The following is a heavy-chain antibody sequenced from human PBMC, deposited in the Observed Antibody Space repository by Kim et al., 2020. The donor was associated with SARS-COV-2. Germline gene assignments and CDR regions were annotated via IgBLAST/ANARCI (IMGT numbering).Heavy chain of an antibody. CDR3: AKDFYYFSGNKGWLDP. D-gene: IGHD3-10*01. Sequence: GGSLRLSCVASGFIFSSYGMHWVRQAPGKGLEWAAFISNDGITKYYVASVKGRFTISRDNSKNTLYLQMNSLRAEDTAVYYCAKDFYYFSGNKGWLDPWG. CDR2: ISNDGITK. J-gene: IGHJ5*02. V-gene: IGHV3-30*02. CDR1: GFIFSSYG.